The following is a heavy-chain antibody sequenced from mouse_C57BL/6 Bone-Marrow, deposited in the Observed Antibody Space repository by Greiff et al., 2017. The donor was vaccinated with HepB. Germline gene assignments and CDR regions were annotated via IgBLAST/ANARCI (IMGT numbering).Heavy chain of an antibody. CDR2: IYPGSGSI. CDR3: AREGGTRAMDY. Sequence: QVQLQQPGAELVKPGASVKMSCKASGYTFTSYWITWVKQRPGQGLEWIGDIYPGSGSINYNEKFKSKATLTVDTSSSTAYMQLSSLTSEDSAVYYCAREGGTRAMDYWGQGTSVTVSS. D-gene: IGHD4-1*01. CDR1: GYTFTSYW. J-gene: IGHJ4*01. V-gene: IGHV1-55*01.